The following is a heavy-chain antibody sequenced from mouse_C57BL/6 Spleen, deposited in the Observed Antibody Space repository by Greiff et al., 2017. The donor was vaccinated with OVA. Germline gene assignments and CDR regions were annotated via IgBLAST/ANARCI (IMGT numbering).Heavy chain of an antibody. CDR1: GYSITSDY. J-gene: IGHJ1*03. Sequence: EVKLMESGPGLAKPSQTLSLTCSVTGYSITSDYWNWIRKFPGNKLEYIGYIRYSGSTYYNPSLKSRISITRDTSKNQYYRLLHSLTTEDTATYYCAREDYDRYFDVWGTGTTVTVSS. D-gene: IGHD2-4*01. CDR3: AREDYDRYFDV. CDR2: IRYSGST. V-gene: IGHV3-8*01.